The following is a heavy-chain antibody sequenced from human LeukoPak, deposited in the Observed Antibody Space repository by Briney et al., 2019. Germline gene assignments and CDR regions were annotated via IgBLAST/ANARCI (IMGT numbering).Heavy chain of an antibody. J-gene: IGHJ3*02. D-gene: IGHD6-19*01. Sequence: ASVKVSCKASGYTFSSYGISWVRQAPGQGLEWMGWISGYNGNTNYAQKFQGRVTMTTDTSTSTAYMELRSLRSDDTAMYYCARRTDGTVAGTYAFDIWGQGTMVTVSS. CDR2: ISGYNGNT. V-gene: IGHV1-18*01. CDR1: GYTFSSYG. CDR3: ARRTDGTVAGTYAFDI.